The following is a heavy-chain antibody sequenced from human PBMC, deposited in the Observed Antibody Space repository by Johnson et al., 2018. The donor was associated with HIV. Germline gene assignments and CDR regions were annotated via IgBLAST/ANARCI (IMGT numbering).Heavy chain of an antibody. CDR2: ARNEANSYTI. Sequence: VQLVESGGGVVQPGRSLRLSCAASGFTFSDYFIDWVRQAPGRGLEWLGRARNEANSYTIEYAASVRGKFSISRDHSKNSVFLQMNSLRAEDTAVYYCAKERGYDSSGYNRWYVPDAFDIWGQGTMVTVSS. CDR3: AKERGYDSSGYNRWYVPDAFDI. CDR1: GFTFSDYF. D-gene: IGHD3-22*01. V-gene: IGHV3-72*01. J-gene: IGHJ3*02.